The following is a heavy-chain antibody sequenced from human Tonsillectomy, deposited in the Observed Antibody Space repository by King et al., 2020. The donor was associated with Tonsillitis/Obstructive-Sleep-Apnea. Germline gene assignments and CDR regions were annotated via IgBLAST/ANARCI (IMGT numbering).Heavy chain of an antibody. CDR1: GFSFPLYW. D-gene: IGHD1-26*01. CDR3: VRVSGNYREGYSFDY. V-gene: IGHV5-10-1*01. Sequence: QLVQSGAEVKKPGESLRISCKGSGFSFPLYWITWVRQMPGKGLEWRGRIDPIDSYTNYSPSVQGHVTISTDKSISTAYLQWSSLKASDTAMYYCVRVSGNYREGYSFDYWGQGTLVTVSS. J-gene: IGHJ4*02. CDR2: IDPIDSYT.